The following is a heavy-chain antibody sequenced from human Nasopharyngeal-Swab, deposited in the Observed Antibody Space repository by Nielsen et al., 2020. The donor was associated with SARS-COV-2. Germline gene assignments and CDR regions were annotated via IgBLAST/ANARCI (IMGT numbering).Heavy chain of an antibody. J-gene: IGHJ6*02. Sequence: GSLRLSCSVSGGSNSRYYWSWVRQSPGKGLEWIGNRYKSGNTNYNPSLKSRVTISVDTSKNQFSLKLSSVTAADTAVYYCTSTFEMNPYYGMGVWGQGTTVTVSS. V-gene: IGHV4-59*01. D-gene: IGHD5-24*01. CDR2: RYKSGNT. CDR1: GGSNSRYY. CDR3: TSTFEMNPYYGMGV.